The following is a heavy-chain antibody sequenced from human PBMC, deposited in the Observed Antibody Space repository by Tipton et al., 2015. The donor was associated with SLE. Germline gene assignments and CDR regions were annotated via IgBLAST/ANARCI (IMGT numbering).Heavy chain of an antibody. D-gene: IGHD1-26*01. Sequence: TLSLTCTVSGVSMTGHYWAWIRQPPGKGLEWIGYIYCCGSTHYNPSLKSRATISVDTSKNQFSLRLNSVTAADTAVYYCAREEGSAFDIWGQGTMVTVSS. J-gene: IGHJ3*02. CDR2: IYCCGST. V-gene: IGHV4-59*11. CDR3: AREEGSAFDI. CDR1: GVSMTGHY.